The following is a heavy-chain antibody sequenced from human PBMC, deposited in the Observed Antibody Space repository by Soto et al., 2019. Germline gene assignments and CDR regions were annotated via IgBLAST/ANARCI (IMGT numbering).Heavy chain of an antibody. CDR1: GVTFSRYA. J-gene: IGHJ6*02. CDR2: IIPIFGTA. D-gene: IGHD1-26*01. CDR3: GGILGASIGRQYYYTYGMDV. Sequence: GASVKVSCKASGVTFSRYAISWVRQAPGQGLEWMGGIIPIFGTANYAQKFQGRVTITADESTSTAYMELSSLRSEDTAVYYCGGILGASIGRQYYYTYGMDVWGQGTTVTVSS. V-gene: IGHV1-69*13.